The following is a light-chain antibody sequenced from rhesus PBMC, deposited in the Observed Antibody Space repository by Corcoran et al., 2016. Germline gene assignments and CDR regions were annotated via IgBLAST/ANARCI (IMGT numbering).Light chain of an antibody. CDR3: QQHNSPPFS. Sequence: DIQMTQSPSSLSASVGDKVTITCHASQDIAGWLAWYQQKPGKAPRPLIYSASSLQSGVPSRFNGSGSGTDYSLTISSLQPEDVATYFCQQHNSPPFSFGQGTKVEIK. CDR2: SAS. V-gene: IGKV1-19*01. CDR1: QDIAGW. J-gene: IGKJ2*01.